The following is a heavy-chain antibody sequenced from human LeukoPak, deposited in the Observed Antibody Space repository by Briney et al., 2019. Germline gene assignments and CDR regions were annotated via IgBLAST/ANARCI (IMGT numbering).Heavy chain of an antibody. D-gene: IGHD3-16*01. Sequence: PPETLSLTCTVSGGSISSSSYYWGWIRQPPGKGLEWIGSIYYSGSTYYNPSLKSRVTTSVDTSKNQFSLKLSSVTAADTAVYYCARRDIMIARGDFDYWGQGTLVTVSS. CDR3: ARRDIMIARGDFDY. CDR2: IYYSGST. V-gene: IGHV4-39*07. CDR1: GGSISSSSYY. J-gene: IGHJ4*02.